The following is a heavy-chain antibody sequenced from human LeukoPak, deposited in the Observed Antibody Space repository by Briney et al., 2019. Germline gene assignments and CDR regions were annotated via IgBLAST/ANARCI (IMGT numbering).Heavy chain of an antibody. Sequence: SETLSLTCTVSGGSISTYFWNYIRQSPGKGLQWIGYVSYSGGTNYNPSLKSRVTISVDTSKNQFSLKLSSVTAADTAVYYCAREGGYSYGNFDYWGQGTLVTVSS. J-gene: IGHJ4*02. CDR2: VSYSGGT. CDR1: GGSISTYF. CDR3: AREGGYSYGNFDY. D-gene: IGHD5-18*01. V-gene: IGHV4-59*12.